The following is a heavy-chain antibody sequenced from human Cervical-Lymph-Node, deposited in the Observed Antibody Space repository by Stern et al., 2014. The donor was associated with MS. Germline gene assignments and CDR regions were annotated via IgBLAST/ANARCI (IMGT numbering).Heavy chain of an antibody. V-gene: IGHV1-69*09. CDR3: ARGGQGSYYWFFDY. D-gene: IGHD3-10*01. CDR1: GGTLTAYA. CDR2: IIPLLGIA. Sequence: QVQLGQSGAEVKKPGSSVKVSCKASGGTLTAYAISWVRQAPGQGLEWMGRIIPLLGIAKYAQKLQGRATVTADKSTGTAYLELSSLRSEDTAVYYCARGGQGSYYWFFDYWGQGTLVTVSS. J-gene: IGHJ4*02.